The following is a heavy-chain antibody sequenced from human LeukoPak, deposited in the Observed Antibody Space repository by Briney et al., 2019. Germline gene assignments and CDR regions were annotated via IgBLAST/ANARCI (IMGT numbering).Heavy chain of an antibody. CDR1: GGSISSGSYY. D-gene: IGHD2-2*01. J-gene: IGHJ6*03. CDR2: IYTSGST. CDR3: ARGSSVVVPAASGDNYYYYMDV. V-gene: IGHV4-61*02. Sequence: SETLSLTCTVSGGSISSGSYYWSWIRQPAGKGLEWIGRIYTSGSTNYNPSLKSRVTISVDTSKNQFSLKLSSVTAADTAVYYWARGSSVVVPAASGDNYYYYMDVWGKGTTVTISS.